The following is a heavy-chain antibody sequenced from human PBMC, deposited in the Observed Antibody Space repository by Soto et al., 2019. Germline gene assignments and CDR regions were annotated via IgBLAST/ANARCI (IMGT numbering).Heavy chain of an antibody. CDR1: GFSFGTYA. J-gene: IGHJ4*02. V-gene: IGHV3-21*01. CDR3: ARDHPAY. CDR2: ISSSSSYI. Sequence: GGSLRHSCAASGFSFGTYAMNWVRQAPGKGLEWVSSISSSSSYIYYADSVKGRFTISRDNAKNSLYLQMNSLRAEDTAVYYCARDHPAYWGQGTLVTVSS.